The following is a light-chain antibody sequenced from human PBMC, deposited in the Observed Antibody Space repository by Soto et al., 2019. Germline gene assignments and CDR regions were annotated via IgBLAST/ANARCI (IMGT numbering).Light chain of an antibody. CDR1: KNDIGVYDF. Sequence: QSVLTHPPPASGSPGQSVTISCTGTKNDIGVYDFVSWYQHHPGKAPRLIIYEVVQRPSGVPDRFSGSKSGNTASLTVSGLQAADEADYFCKSYAGSNTYVFGSGNKVTVL. CDR3: KSYAGSNTYV. V-gene: IGLV2-8*01. J-gene: IGLJ1*01. CDR2: EVV.